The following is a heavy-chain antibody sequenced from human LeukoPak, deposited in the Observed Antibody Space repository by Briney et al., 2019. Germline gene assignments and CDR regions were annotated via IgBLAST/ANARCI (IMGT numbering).Heavy chain of an antibody. CDR2: IYYSGST. J-gene: IGHJ6*02. CDR3: ARGPSNTRPWYWHYYYYYGMDV. D-gene: IGHD4/OR15-4a*01. Sequence: SETLSLTCTVSGGSVSSYYWSWIRQPPGKGLEWIGYIYYSGSTNYNPSLKSRVTISVDTSKNQFSLKLSSVTAADTAVYYCARGPSNTRPWYWHYYYYYGMDVWGQGTTVTVSS. V-gene: IGHV4-59*02. CDR1: GGSVSSYY.